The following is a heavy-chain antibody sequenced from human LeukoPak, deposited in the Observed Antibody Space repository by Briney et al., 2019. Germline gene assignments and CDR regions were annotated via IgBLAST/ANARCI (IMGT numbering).Heavy chain of an antibody. CDR2: ISGSGGST. D-gene: IGHD5-18*01. CDR1: GFSFNTYS. CDR3: VRVTAFNWFDP. V-gene: IGHV3-23*01. J-gene: IGHJ5*02. Sequence: PGGSLRLTCTTSGFSFNTYSMSWVRQAPGKGLEWVSAISGSGGSTYYAESVKGRFTISRDNSKNTLFLQMNSLRVEDTAVYYSVRVTAFNWFDPWGQGTLVTVSS.